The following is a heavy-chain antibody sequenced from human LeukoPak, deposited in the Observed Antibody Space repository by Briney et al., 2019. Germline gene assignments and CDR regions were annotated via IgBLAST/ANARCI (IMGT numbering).Heavy chain of an antibody. CDR1: GGTFSSYT. CDR3: ARDMYCSSTSCQRGFYYYYYMDV. D-gene: IGHD2-2*01. V-gene: IGHV1-69*04. Sequence: SVKVSCKASGGTFSSYTISWVRQAPGQGLEWMGRIIPILGIANYAQKFQGRVTITADKSTSTAYMELSSLRSEDTAVYYCARDMYCSSTSCQRGFYYYYYMDVWGKGTTVTVSS. J-gene: IGHJ6*03. CDR2: IIPILGIA.